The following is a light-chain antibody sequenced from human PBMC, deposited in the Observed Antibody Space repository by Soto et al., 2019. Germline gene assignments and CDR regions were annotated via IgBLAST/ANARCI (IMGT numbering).Light chain of an antibody. CDR1: QGISSA. J-gene: IGKJ4*01. CDR2: DAS. CDR3: QQFNSYPLT. Sequence: AIQLTQSPSSLSASVGDRVTITCRASQGISSALAWYQQKPGKAPKLLIYDASSLESGVPSRFRGSGSGTDVPLTISSLQPEDFATYDCQQFNSYPLTFGGGTKVEIK. V-gene: IGKV1-13*02.